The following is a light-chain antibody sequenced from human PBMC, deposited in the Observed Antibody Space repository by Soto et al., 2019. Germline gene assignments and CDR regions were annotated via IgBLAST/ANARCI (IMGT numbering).Light chain of an antibody. Sequence: DIVMTQSPDSLAVSLGERATINCKSSQSVLSSSDDKNYLAWCQQKPGQPPKLLIYLASTRESGVPDRFSGSGSGTDFTLTISSLQAEDAAVYYCQHYYGSPSFGPGTKVDIK. J-gene: IGKJ3*01. V-gene: IGKV4-1*01. CDR3: QHYYGSPS. CDR1: QSVLSSSDDKNY. CDR2: LAS.